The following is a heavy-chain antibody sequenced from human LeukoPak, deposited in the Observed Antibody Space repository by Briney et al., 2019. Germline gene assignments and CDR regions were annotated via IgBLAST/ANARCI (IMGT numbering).Heavy chain of an antibody. CDR3: ARDPSSGWYYFDY. Sequence: ASVKVSCKASGGTFSSYAISWVRQAPGQGLDWMGGIIPIFGTANYAQKFQGRVTITADKSTSTAYMELSSLRSEDTAVYYCARDPSSGWYYFDYWGQGTLVTVSS. V-gene: IGHV1-69*06. CDR1: GGTFSSYA. J-gene: IGHJ4*02. D-gene: IGHD6-19*01. CDR2: IIPIFGTA.